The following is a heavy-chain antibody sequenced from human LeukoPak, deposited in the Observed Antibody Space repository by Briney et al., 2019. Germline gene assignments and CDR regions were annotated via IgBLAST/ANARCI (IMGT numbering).Heavy chain of an antibody. CDR2: IYYSGST. CDR3: ASAPNSSSSSYYYYYMDV. J-gene: IGHJ6*03. D-gene: IGHD6-6*01. Sequence: PSETLSLTCAVSGGSISSSSYYWDWIRQPPGKGLEWIASIYYSGSTYYNPSLKSRVTISVDTSKNQFSLKLSSVTAADTAVYYCASAPNSSSSSYYYYYMDVWGKGTTVTVSS. V-gene: IGHV4-39*07. CDR1: GGSISSSSYY.